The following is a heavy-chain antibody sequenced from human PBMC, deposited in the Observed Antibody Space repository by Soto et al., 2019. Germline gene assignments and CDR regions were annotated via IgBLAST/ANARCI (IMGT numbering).Heavy chain of an antibody. J-gene: IGHJ4*02. D-gene: IGHD3-10*01. Sequence: QVQLQESGPGLVKPSQTLSLTCTVSGGSISSGGYYWSWIRQHPGKGREWIGYIYYSGSTYYNPSLKSRVTISVDTSKNQFALKLSSVTAADTAVYYCARAYLYSGWSYYFDYWGQGTLVTVSS. CDR2: IYYSGST. CDR3: ARAYLYSGWSYYFDY. V-gene: IGHV4-31*03. CDR1: GGSISSGGYY.